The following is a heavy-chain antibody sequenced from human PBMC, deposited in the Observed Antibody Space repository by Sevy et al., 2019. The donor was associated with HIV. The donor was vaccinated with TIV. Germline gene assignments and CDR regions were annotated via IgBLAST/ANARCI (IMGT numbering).Heavy chain of an antibody. V-gene: IGHV3-7*01. CDR2: IKEDGSER. Sequence: GGSLRLSCAASGFTFNMYWMTWVRQAPGKGLEWVANIKEDGSERNYLDSVKGRFTISRDNARESLYLQMNSLRAEDTAVYYCARHCSGGSCYSLLPHYYYGMDVWGQGTTVTVSS. D-gene: IGHD2-15*01. CDR3: ARHCSGGSCYSLLPHYYYGMDV. J-gene: IGHJ6*02. CDR1: GFTFNMYW.